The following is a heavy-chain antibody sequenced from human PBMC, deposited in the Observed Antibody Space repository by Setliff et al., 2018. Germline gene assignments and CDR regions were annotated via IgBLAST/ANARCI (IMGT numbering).Heavy chain of an antibody. CDR2: INVGGTNT. CDR3: AKDPNGDFFGAFDT. CDR1: GFTFSSFA. J-gene: IGHJ5*02. Sequence: GGSLRLSCAASGFTFSSFAMSWVRQAPGKRLEWVSIINVGGTNTYYADSVKGRFTISRDNSKNTLYLQMNGLRAEDSALYYCAKDPNGDFFGAFDTWGQGALVTVSS. D-gene: IGHD4-17*01. V-gene: IGHV3-23*03.